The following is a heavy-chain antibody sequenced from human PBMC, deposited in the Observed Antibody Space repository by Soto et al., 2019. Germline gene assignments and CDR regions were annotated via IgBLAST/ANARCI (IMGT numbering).Heavy chain of an antibody. Sequence: ASVKVSCKASGGTFSSYTISWVRQAPGQGLEWMGRIIPILGIANYAQKFQGRVTITADKSTSTAYMELSSLRSGDTAVYYCARYLGYSGYDYNAFDIWGQGTMVTVSS. CDR1: GGTFSSYT. V-gene: IGHV1-69*02. CDR2: IIPILGIA. J-gene: IGHJ3*02. D-gene: IGHD5-12*01. CDR3: ARYLGYSGYDYNAFDI.